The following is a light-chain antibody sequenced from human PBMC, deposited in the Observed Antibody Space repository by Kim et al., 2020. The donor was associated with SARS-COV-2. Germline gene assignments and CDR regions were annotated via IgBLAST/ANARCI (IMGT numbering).Light chain of an antibody. V-gene: IGLV3-1*01. CDR1: ILGDNY. Sequence: SYELTQPPSVSVSPGQTASITCFGDILGDNYVSGYQQRPGQSPVVVIYQDTNRPSGIPERFSGSNSGNTATLTISGAQAMEEADYYCQSWDSSTAVFGGGTRLTVL. J-gene: IGLJ3*02. CDR2: QDT. CDR3: QSWDSSTAV.